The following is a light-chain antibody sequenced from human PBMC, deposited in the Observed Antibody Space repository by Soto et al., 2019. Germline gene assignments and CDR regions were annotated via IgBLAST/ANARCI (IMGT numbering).Light chain of an antibody. J-gene: IGKJ1*01. CDR1: QSVSSSY. Sequence: EIVLTQSPGTLSLSPGERATLSCRASQSVSSSYLAWYQQKPGQAPRLLIYGASSRATGIPDRFSGSGSGTDFTLIISRLEPEDFAVYYCQQYDSPPRTFGQGTKVEIK. V-gene: IGKV3-20*01. CDR3: QQYDSPPRT. CDR2: GAS.